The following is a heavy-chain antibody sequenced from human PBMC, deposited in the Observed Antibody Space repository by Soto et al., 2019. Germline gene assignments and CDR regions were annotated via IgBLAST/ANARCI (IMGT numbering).Heavy chain of an antibody. CDR3: ARDQVGASRFDY. V-gene: IGHV1-69*08. CDR1: GGTFSNSP. J-gene: IGHJ4*02. CDR2: IIPSPART. Sequence: QVQLVQSGAELRKPGSAVKLSCKASGGTFSNSPISWVRQIPGQGPEWMGRIIPSPARTIYSRKFRGRVTLTADKSHQTVYMTLSSLTTEDSGVYYCARDQVGASRFDYWGQGNRVTVSS. D-gene: IGHD1-26*01.